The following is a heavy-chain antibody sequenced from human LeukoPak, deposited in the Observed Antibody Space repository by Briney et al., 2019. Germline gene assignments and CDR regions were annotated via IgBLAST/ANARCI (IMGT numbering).Heavy chain of an antibody. CDR1: GGSISSYY. V-gene: IGHV3-11*01. Sequence: LCLTCTVSGGSISSYYWSWIRQAPGKGLEWVSYISSSGTTTYYADSVKGRFTISRDNAKNSLYLQMSSLGAEDTAVYYCVRDSQSRYGMDVWGQGTTVTVSS. CDR3: VRDSQSRYGMDV. J-gene: IGHJ6*02. CDR2: ISSSGTTT.